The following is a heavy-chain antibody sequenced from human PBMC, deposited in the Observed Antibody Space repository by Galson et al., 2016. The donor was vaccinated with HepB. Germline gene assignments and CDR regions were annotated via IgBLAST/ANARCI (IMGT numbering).Heavy chain of an antibody. J-gene: IGHJ5*02. CDR1: GDSVSTDSAT. CDR3: ARATANWDGGGDNWFYP. D-gene: IGHD7-27*01. CDR2: TYYRAKWYK. V-gene: IGHV6-1*01. Sequence: CAISGDSVSTDSATWNWIRQSPSRGLEWLGRTYYRAKWYKTYAVSVKSRITINPDTSTNQIFLQLNSVTPEDSAIYYCARATANWDGGGDNWFYPWGQGTLVTVSS.